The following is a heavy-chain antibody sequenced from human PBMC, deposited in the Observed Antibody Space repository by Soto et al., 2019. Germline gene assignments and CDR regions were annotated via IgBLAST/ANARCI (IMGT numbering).Heavy chain of an antibody. Sequence: QLQLQESGPGLVKPSETLSLICTVSGGSISSSGFSWAWIRQPPGKGLEWIGDISYGGSTYYSPSPKSLGTISVDTSKSQFSLRLSSVTAADTAVYYCARHDRGGTRKYYFDFWGQGILVTVSS. CDR1: GGSISSSGFS. D-gene: IGHD2-15*01. V-gene: IGHV4-39*01. CDR2: ISYGGST. J-gene: IGHJ4*02. CDR3: ARHDRGGTRKYYFDF.